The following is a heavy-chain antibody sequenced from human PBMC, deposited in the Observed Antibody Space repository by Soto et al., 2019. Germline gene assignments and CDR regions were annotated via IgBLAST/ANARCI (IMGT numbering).Heavy chain of an antibody. Sequence: GGSLRLSCAASGFTFSSYSMNWVRQAPGKGLEWVSSISSSSSYIYYADSVKGRFTISRDNAKNSLYLQMNSLRAEDTAVYYCASSPSGYCSGGSCPRWGQGTLVTVSS. D-gene: IGHD2-15*01. J-gene: IGHJ4*02. CDR3: ASSPSGYCSGGSCPR. CDR2: ISSSSSYI. CDR1: GFTFSSYS. V-gene: IGHV3-21*01.